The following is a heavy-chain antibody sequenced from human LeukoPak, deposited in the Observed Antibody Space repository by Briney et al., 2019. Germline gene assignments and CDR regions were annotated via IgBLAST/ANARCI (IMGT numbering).Heavy chain of an antibody. CDR1: GYTFTSYY. CDR3: ARDPTIPYDDFWRPNWFDP. CDR2: INPSGGST. Sequence: ASVKVSCKASGYTFTSYYMHWVRQAPGQGLEWMGIINPSGGSTNYAQKFQGRVTMTRDTSISTAYMELSRLRSDDTAVYYCARDPTIPYDDFWRPNWFDPWGQGTLVTVSS. V-gene: IGHV1-2*02. D-gene: IGHD3-3*01. J-gene: IGHJ5*02.